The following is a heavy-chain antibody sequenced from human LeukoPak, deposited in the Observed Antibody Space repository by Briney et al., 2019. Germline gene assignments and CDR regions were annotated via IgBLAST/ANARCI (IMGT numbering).Heavy chain of an antibody. CDR1: GYTLTELS. CDR2: FDPADGET. D-gene: IGHD6-19*01. Sequence: AASVKVSCKVSGYTLTELSMHWVRQAPGKGLEWMGGFDPADGETIYAQKFQGRVTMTEDTSTDTAYMELSSLRSEDTAMYYCAALPRPGIAVAGTDGEIDYWGQGTLVTVSS. J-gene: IGHJ4*02. CDR3: AALPRPGIAVAGTDGEIDY. V-gene: IGHV1-24*01.